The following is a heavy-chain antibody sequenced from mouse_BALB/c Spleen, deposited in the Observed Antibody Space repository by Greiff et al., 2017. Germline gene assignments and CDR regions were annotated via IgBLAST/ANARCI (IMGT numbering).Heavy chain of an antibody. V-gene: IGHV1-20*02. D-gene: IGHD1-1*01. J-gene: IGHJ2*01. Sequence: VQLQQPGAELVKPGASVKISCKASGYSFTGYFMNWVMQSHGKSLEWIGRINPYNGDTFYNQKFKGKATLTVDKSSSTAHMELRSLASEDSAVYYCARGDGNYFDYWGQGTTLTVSS. CDR1: GYSFTGYF. CDR2: INPYNGDT. CDR3: ARGDGNYFDY.